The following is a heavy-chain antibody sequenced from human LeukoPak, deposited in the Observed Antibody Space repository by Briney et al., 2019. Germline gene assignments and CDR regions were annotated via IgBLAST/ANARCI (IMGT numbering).Heavy chain of an antibody. J-gene: IGHJ3*02. V-gene: IGHV3-23*01. Sequence: PGGSLRLSCAASAFTFNTYAMNWVRQAPGKGPEWVSGISDNGAITYYADSVRGRFTISRDDSKNTLYLQMNNLRAEDTALYYCAKPLYPYDNAAKACNIWGQGTMVTVSS. CDR3: AKPLYPYDNAAKACNI. CDR2: ISDNGAIT. D-gene: IGHD3-22*01. CDR1: AFTFNTYA.